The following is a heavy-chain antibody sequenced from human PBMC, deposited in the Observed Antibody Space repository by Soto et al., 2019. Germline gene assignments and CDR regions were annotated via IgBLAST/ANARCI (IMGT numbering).Heavy chain of an antibody. Sequence: NPAETLSLTFAVSGYSISSAYYWGWIRLPTGKGVDLIGSMYHTEAPYYNPSLKTRITITVDTSKNQYTLKLNSVTAADTAVYYCARVWVTTVTTVAGWFDPWGQGTQVTVSS. CDR3: ARVWVTTVTTVAGWFDP. CDR1: GYSISSAYY. D-gene: IGHD4-17*01. CDR2: MYHTEAP. V-gene: IGHV4-38-2*01. J-gene: IGHJ5*02.